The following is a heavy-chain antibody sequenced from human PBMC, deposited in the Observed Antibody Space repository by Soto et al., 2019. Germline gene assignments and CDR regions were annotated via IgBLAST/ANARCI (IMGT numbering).Heavy chain of an antibody. V-gene: IGHV3-7*01. CDR3: SRSLNS. J-gene: IGHJ4*02. CDR2: INQDGSEK. Sequence: GGSLRLSCAASGFTFSTYWTDWVRQAPGKGLEWVANINQDGSEKNYVDSVKGRFTIYRDNAKNSLYLQMSSLTAEDSALYYCSRSLNSWGQGTLVTVSS. CDR1: GFTFSTYW.